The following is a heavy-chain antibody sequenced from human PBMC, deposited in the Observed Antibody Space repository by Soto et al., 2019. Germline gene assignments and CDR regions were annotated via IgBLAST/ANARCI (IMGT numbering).Heavy chain of an antibody. CDR1: GGSISSHY. CDR2: AHYSGST. CDR3: ARDQQMGRLDP. D-gene: IGHD6-13*01. V-gene: IGHV4-59*11. Sequence: PSETLSLTCTVSGGSISSHYWTWIRQPPGKALEWIGHAHYSGSTKYNPSLKSRVTISLDTSKNQFSLKLRSVTAADTAVYYCARDQQMGRLDPWGQGTLVTVSS. J-gene: IGHJ5*02.